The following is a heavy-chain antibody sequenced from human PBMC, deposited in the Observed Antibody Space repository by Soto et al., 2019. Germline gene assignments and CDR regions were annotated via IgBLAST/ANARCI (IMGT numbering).Heavy chain of an antibody. D-gene: IGHD4-17*01. J-gene: IGHJ3*02. CDR3: ARGPNDYGDYPGAFDI. CDR1: GGTFSGYA. CDR2: IIPIFGTA. Sequence: QVQLVQSGAEVKKPGSSVKVSCKASGGTFSGYAISWVRQAPGQGLEWMGGIIPIFGTANYAQKFQGRVTITADESTSTAYMELSSLRSEDTAVYYCARGPNDYGDYPGAFDIWGQGTMVTVSS. V-gene: IGHV1-69*12.